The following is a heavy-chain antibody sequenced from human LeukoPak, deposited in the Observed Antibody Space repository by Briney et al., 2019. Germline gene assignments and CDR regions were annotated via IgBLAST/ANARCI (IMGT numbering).Heavy chain of an antibody. D-gene: IGHD1-26*01. J-gene: IGHJ4*02. CDR1: GYTFTGYY. Sequence: ASVKVSCKASGYTFTGYYMHWVRQAPGQGLEWMGWMNPNSGNTGYAQKFQGRVTMTRNTSISTAYMELSSLRSEDTAVYYCARSRRLLPDYWGQGTLVTVSS. CDR3: ARSRRLLPDY. V-gene: IGHV1-8*02. CDR2: MNPNSGNT.